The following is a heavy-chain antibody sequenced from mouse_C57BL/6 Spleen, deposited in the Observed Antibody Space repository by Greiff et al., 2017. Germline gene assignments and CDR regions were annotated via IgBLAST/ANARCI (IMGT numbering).Heavy chain of an antibody. D-gene: IGHD2-4*01. CDR1: GFTFSSYG. CDR2: ISSGGSYT. V-gene: IGHV5-6*01. CDR3: ASMGAYEYVYWYFDV. Sequence: EVQRVESGGDLVKPGGSLKLSCAASGFTFSSYGMSWVRQTPDKRLEWVATISSGGSYTDYPDSVKGRFTISRDNAKTTLYLQMSSLKSEDTAMYYCASMGAYEYVYWYFDVWGTGTTVTVSS. J-gene: IGHJ1*03.